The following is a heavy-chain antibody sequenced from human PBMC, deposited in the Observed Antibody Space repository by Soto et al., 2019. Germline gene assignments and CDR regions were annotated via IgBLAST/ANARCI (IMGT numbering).Heavy chain of an antibody. Sequence: PGGSLRLSCAAPGFTFSSYGMHWVRQAPGKGLEWVAVIWYDGSNKYYADSVKGRFTISRDNSKNTLYLQMNSLRAEDTAVYYCARGSLGGYYYYYGMDVWGQGTTVTVSS. J-gene: IGHJ6*02. CDR1: GFTFSSYG. CDR3: ARGSLGGYYYYYGMDV. V-gene: IGHV3-33*01. D-gene: IGHD3-16*01. CDR2: IWYDGSNK.